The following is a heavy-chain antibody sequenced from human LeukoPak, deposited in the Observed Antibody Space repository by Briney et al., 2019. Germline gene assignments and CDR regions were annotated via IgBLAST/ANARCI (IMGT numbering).Heavy chain of an antibody. D-gene: IGHD6-19*01. CDR3: ARSPSPYSSGWYFDY. CDR2: TYQRSKWYN. Sequence: SQTLSLTCAISGDSVSINSAAWNWIRQSPSRGLEWLGRTYQRSKWYNDYAVSVKSRITINPDISKNQFSLQLNSVTPEDTAVYYCARSPSPYSSGWYFDYWGQGTLVTVSS. V-gene: IGHV6-1*01. J-gene: IGHJ4*02. CDR1: GDSVSINSAA.